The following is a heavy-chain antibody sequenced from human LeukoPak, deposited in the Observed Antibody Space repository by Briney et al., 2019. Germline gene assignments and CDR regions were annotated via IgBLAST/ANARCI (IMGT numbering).Heavy chain of an antibody. CDR2: IYYSGST. Sequence: SETLSLTCTVSGGSISSYYWSWIRQPPGKGLEWIGYIYYSGSTNYNPFLKSRVTISVDTSKNQFSLKLSSVTAADTAVYYCARDGGGYSYVGYFDYWGQGTLVTVSS. CDR3: ARDGGGYSYVGYFDY. CDR1: GGSISSYY. J-gene: IGHJ4*02. V-gene: IGHV4-59*01. D-gene: IGHD5-18*01.